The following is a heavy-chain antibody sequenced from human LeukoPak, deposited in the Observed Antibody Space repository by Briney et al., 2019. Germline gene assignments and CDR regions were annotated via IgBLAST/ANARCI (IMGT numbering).Heavy chain of an antibody. D-gene: IGHD4-17*01. V-gene: IGHV5-51*01. Sequence: GGSLQISCKGSGYRFTSYWIGWVRPMPGKGLEWMGIIYPGDSDTRYSPSFQGQVTISADKSISTAYLQWSSLKASDTAMYYCARLPTVTTSYDYWGQGTLVTVSS. CDR1: GYRFTSYW. J-gene: IGHJ4*02. CDR2: IYPGDSDT. CDR3: ARLPTVTTSYDY.